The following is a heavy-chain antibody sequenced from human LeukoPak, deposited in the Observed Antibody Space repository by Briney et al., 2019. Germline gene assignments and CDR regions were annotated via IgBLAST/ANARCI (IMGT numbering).Heavy chain of an antibody. D-gene: IGHD3-22*01. CDR1: GFIFSSYW. CDR2: LYTDGTT. J-gene: IGHJ6*02. V-gene: IGHV3-53*01. Sequence: GGSLRLSCAASGFIFSSYWMSWVRQAPGKGLEWVSILYTDGTTYYADSVRGRFTISRDSSTNTLYLQMSSLRADDTAVYFCARDRPYYDKGDMDVWGQGTMVTVSS. CDR3: ARDRPYYDKGDMDV.